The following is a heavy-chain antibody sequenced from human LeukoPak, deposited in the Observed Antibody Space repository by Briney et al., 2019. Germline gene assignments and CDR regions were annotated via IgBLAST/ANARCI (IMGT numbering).Heavy chain of an antibody. V-gene: IGHV4-59*08. D-gene: IGHD3-9*01. Sequence: PSETLSLTCSVSGGSMNSYYWSWIRQSPGKGLEWIGYIYYSGSTNYNPSLKSRVTISVDTSKNQFSLKLSSVTAADTAVYYCARHVWLQPFDYWGQGTLVSVSS. CDR1: GGSMNSYY. CDR2: IYYSGST. J-gene: IGHJ4*02. CDR3: ARHVWLQPFDY.